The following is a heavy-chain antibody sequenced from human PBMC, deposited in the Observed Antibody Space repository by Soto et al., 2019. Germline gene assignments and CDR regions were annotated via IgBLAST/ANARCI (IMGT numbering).Heavy chain of an antibody. J-gene: IGHJ5*02. V-gene: IGHV1-8*01. CDR2: MNPNSGNT. D-gene: IGHD3-10*01. Sequence: ASVKVSCKASGYTFTSYDINWVRQATGQGLAWMGWMNPNSGNTGYAQKFQGRGIMTRNTSISTAYMELSSLRSEDTAVYYCAIRQVLLWFGESRVSWFDPWGQGTLVTVSS. CDR3: AIRQVLLWFGESRVSWFDP. CDR1: GYTFTSYD.